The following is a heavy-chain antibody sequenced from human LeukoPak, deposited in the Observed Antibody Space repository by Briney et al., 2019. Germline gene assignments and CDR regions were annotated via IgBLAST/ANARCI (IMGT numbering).Heavy chain of an antibody. J-gene: IGHJ6*03. Sequence: GGSLRLSCAASGFTFSSYWMSWVRQAPGKGLEWVANIKQGGSEKYYVDSVKGRFTISRDNAKNSLYLQMNSLRAEDTAVYYCARVFGGYDPYYYYYYMDVWGKGTTVTVSS. CDR3: ARVFGGYDPYYYYYYMDV. D-gene: IGHD5-12*01. CDR1: GFTFSSYW. CDR2: IKQGGSEK. V-gene: IGHV3-7*01.